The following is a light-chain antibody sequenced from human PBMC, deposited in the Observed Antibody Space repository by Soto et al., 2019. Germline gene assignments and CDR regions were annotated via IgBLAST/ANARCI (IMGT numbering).Light chain of an antibody. V-gene: IGKV1-39*01. CDR1: QSISVW. Sequence: DIQMTQSAASLSASVGDRVTITCRASQSISVWLAWYQQKAGKAPNLLIYKASRLQSGVPSRFSGSGSGTDFTLTISSLQPEDFATYYCQQSYSTPRTFGGGAKVDIK. J-gene: IGKJ4*01. CDR2: KAS. CDR3: QQSYSTPRT.